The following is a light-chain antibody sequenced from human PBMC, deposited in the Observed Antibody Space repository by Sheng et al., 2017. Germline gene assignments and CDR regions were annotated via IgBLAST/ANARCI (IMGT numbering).Light chain of an antibody. CDR1: QSIRNW. Sequence: DLQMTQSPSTLSASVGDRVTITCRASQSIRNWLAWYQQKPGKGPKLLIYAASSLQSGVPSRFSGSGSGTEFTLTVSSLQPDDFATYYCQHYDHYSPDAFGRGTKLEIK. J-gene: IGKJ2*01. CDR3: QHYDHYSPDA. V-gene: IGKV1-5*01. CDR2: AAS.